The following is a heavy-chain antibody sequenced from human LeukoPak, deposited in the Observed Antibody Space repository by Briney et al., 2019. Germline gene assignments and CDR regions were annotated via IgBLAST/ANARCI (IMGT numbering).Heavy chain of an antibody. Sequence: PGGSLRLSCAASGFTFSSYWMTWVRQAPGKGLEWVANIRQDGSEKYYVDSVQGRFTISRDNAKNSLYLQMNSPRAEDTAVYYCAGGSGWLTDSWGQGTLVTVSS. J-gene: IGHJ4*02. CDR1: GFTFSSYW. D-gene: IGHD6-19*01. CDR2: IRQDGSEK. V-gene: IGHV3-7*04. CDR3: AGGSGWLTDS.